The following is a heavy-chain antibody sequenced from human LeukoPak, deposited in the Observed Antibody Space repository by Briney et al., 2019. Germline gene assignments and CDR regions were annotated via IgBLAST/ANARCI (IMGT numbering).Heavy chain of an antibody. Sequence: ASVKVSCKASGYTFTSYYMHWVRRAPGQGLEWMGIINPSGGSTSYAQKFQGRVTMTRDTSTSTVYMELSSLRSEDTAVYYCWSLVPAATDHYYYGMDVWGQGTTVTVSS. CDR2: INPSGGST. CDR3: WSLVPAATDHYYYGMDV. J-gene: IGHJ6*02. CDR1: GYTFTSYY. D-gene: IGHD2-2*01. V-gene: IGHV1-46*01.